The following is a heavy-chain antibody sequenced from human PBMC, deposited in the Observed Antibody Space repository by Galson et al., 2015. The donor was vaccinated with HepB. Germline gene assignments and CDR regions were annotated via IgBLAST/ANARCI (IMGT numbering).Heavy chain of an antibody. CDR2: IKQDGSEK. Sequence: SLRLSCAASGFTFSSYWMSWVRQAPGKGLEWVANIKQDGSEKYYVDSVKGRFTISRDNAKNSLYRQMNSLRADDTAVYYCARVKKSGEAAGWFDPWVQGTLVTVTS. J-gene: IGHJ5*02. CDR3: ARVKKSGEAAGWFDP. V-gene: IGHV3-7*03. D-gene: IGHD3-10*01. CDR1: GFTFSSYW.